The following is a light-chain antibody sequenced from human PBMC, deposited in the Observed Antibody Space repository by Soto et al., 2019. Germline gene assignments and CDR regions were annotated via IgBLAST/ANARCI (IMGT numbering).Light chain of an antibody. J-gene: IGLJ1*01. Sequence: QSVLTQPPSVSATPGQTVTISCSGSSSSIGSHSVSWYQLLPGTAPRLLIYDNDKRPSDIPDRFSGSKSGTSATLGITGLQTGDEADYFCSSYSISTAYLFGTGTKVTVL. CDR2: DND. CDR1: SSSIGSHS. CDR3: SSYSISTAYL. V-gene: IGLV1-51*01.